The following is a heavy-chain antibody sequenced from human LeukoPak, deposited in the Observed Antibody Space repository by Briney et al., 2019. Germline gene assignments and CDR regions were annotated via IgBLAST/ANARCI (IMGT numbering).Heavy chain of an antibody. J-gene: IGHJ2*01. V-gene: IGHV3-23*01. Sequence: GGSLRLSCAASGFTFSSYAMSWVRQAPGKGLEWVSAISGSGGSTYYADSVKGRFTISRDNAKNTLYLQMNSLRAGDTAVYYCARDSSSWYSWYFDLWGRGTLVTVSS. D-gene: IGHD6-13*01. CDR1: GFTFSSYA. CDR2: ISGSGGST. CDR3: ARDSSSWYSWYFDL.